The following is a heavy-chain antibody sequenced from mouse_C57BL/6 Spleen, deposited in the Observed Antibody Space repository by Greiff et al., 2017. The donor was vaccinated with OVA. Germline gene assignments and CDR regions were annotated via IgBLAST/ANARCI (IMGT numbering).Heavy chain of an antibody. CDR2: IHPNSGST. Sequence: QVQLQQPGAELVKPGASVKLSCKASGYTFTSYWMHWVKQRPGQGLEWIGMIHPNSGSTNYNEKFKSKATLTVDKSSSTAYMQLSSLTSEDSAVYYCARFDGSSLPWFAYWGQGTLVTVSA. J-gene: IGHJ3*01. V-gene: IGHV1-64*01. CDR1: GYTFTSYW. CDR3: ARFDGSSLPWFAY. D-gene: IGHD1-1*01.